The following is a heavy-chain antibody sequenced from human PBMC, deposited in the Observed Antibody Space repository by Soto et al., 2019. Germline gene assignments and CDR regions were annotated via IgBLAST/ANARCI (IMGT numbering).Heavy chain of an antibody. CDR3: ASQRYSSGWYRWFDP. CDR2: IYYSGST. J-gene: IGHJ5*02. CDR1: GCSISSRSYY. Sequence: PSETLSLTCTVSGCSISSRSYYWGWNSQPPGKGLECIGSIYYSGSTYYNPSLKSRVTISVDTSKTQFSLKLSSVTAADTAVYYCASQRYSSGWYRWFDPWGQGTLVTVSS. V-gene: IGHV4-39*01. D-gene: IGHD6-19*01.